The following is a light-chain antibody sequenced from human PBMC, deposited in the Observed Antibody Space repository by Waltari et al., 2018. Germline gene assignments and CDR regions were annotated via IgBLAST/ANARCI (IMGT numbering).Light chain of an antibody. J-gene: IGKJ1*01. CDR3: QQYGRSPWT. CDR2: DAS. Sequence: FVLTQSPGTLPLSQAKGVTLSSRASQSVISNYLAWYQQKPGQAPRLLIYDASNRATGIADRFSGSGSGTDFTLTISRLEPEDVAVYYCQQYGRSPWTFGQGTKVEIK. CDR1: QSVISNY. V-gene: IGKV3-20*01.